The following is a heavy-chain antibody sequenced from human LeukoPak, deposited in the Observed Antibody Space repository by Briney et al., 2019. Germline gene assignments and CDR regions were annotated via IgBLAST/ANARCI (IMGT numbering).Heavy chain of an antibody. D-gene: IGHD3-3*01. Sequence: GGSLRLSCAASGFTFSSYWMHWVRQAPGKGLVWVSRINTDGSSTSHADSVKGRFTISRDNAKNTLYLQMNSLRAEDTAVYYCAREHELWYYDFWSGYPGFDYWGQGTLVTVSS. J-gene: IGHJ4*02. CDR2: INTDGSST. V-gene: IGHV3-74*01. CDR3: AREHELWYYDFWSGYPGFDY. CDR1: GFTFSSYW.